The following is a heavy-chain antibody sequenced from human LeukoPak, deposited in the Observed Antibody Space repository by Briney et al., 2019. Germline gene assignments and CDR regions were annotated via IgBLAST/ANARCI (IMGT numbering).Heavy chain of an antibody. CDR3: ARVRLAGTVYDAFDI. Sequence: SETLSLTCTVSGGSISSSSYYWGWIRQPPGTGLEWLGSISYSGSTYYNPSLKSRVTMSVDTSKNHFSLKVSSVTAADTAVFYCARVRLAGTVYDAFDIWGQGTKVTVSS. D-gene: IGHD6-19*01. CDR1: GGSISSSSYY. CDR2: ISYSGST. J-gene: IGHJ3*02. V-gene: IGHV4-39*07.